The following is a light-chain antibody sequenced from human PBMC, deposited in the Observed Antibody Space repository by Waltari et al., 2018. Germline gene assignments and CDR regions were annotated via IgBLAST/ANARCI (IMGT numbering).Light chain of an antibody. Sequence: QSALIQPASLSASPGQSITISCTGTSNDIGAYDFVSWHQQHPGKVPKLIIYDVDIPPSGIFKRFSGSQAGNTAYLTISGLQAEDDSDYYCSSFTTSKTRVFGGGTRVTVL. CDR2: DVD. CDR3: SSFTTSKTRV. CDR1: SNDIGAYDF. V-gene: IGLV2-14*03. J-gene: IGLJ2*01.